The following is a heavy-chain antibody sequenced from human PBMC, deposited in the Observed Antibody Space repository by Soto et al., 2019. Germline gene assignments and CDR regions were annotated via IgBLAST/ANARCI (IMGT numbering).Heavy chain of an antibody. Sequence: VQLMQSGAEVKQPGSSVKVSCKASGGTFSSHSINWVRQAPGQGLEWMGGIITLFGTANYAQNFQGRVTITADQSPSTAYMELNSLRSDDTAVYYWAREVGYGDCSAALLDWGQGTLVTVSS. J-gene: IGHJ4*02. CDR1: GGTFSSHS. V-gene: IGHV1-69*01. CDR2: IITLFGTA. CDR3: AREVGYGDCSAALLD. D-gene: IGHD4-17*01.